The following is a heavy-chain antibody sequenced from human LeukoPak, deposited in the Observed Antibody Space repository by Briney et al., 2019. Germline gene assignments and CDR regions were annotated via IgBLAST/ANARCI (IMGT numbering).Heavy chain of an antibody. CDR1: GGSISTYY. CDR3: ATSSGYFDY. CDR2: IYYSGST. J-gene: IGHJ4*02. D-gene: IGHD6-19*01. V-gene: IGHV4-59*01. Sequence: SETLSLTCTVSGGSISTYYWSWIRQPPGKGLEWIGYIYYSGSTNYNPSLKSRVTTSVDTSKNQFSLKLSSVTAADTAVYYCATSSGYFDYWGQGTLVTVSS.